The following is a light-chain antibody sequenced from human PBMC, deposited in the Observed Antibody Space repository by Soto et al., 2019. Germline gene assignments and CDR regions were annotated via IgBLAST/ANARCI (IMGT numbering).Light chain of an antibody. J-gene: IGLJ1*01. CDR1: SSNIGNNY. V-gene: IGLV1-51*01. CDR3: GTWDSSLSAGGV. CDR2: DNN. Sequence: QSVLTQPPSVSAAPGQKVTISCSGSSSNIGNNYVSWYQQLPGTAPKLIIYDNNKRPSGIPDRFSGSKSGTSATLGITGLQTGDEADDYCGTWDSSLSAGGVFGTGTKVTVL.